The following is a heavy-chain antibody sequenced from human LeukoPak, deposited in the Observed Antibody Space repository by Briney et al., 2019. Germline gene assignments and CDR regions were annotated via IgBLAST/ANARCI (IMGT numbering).Heavy chain of an antibody. CDR3: AKNRVPTAITPDS. CDR2: ISYDGSNK. V-gene: IGHV3-30*18. J-gene: IGHJ5*01. CDR1: GFTFSSYG. D-gene: IGHD2-2*02. Sequence: GRSLRLSCAASGFTFSSYGMHWVRQAPGKGLEWVAVISYDGSNKYYADSVKGRFTISRDNSKNTLYLQMNSLRAEDTAVYYCAKNRVPTAITPDSWGQGTLVTVSS.